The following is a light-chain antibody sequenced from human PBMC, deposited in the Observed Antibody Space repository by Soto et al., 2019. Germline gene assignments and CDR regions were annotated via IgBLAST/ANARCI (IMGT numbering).Light chain of an antibody. CDR3: SSYTRSSTLV. Sequence: QSALTQPASVSGSPGQSITISCTGTSSDVGGYNYVSWYQQHPGKAPKLMIYEVSNRPSGVSNRFSGSKSGNTASLTISVLQAEDEADYYCSSYTRSSTLVFGTVTKVTVL. V-gene: IGLV2-14*01. CDR2: EVS. J-gene: IGLJ1*01. CDR1: SSDVGGYNY.